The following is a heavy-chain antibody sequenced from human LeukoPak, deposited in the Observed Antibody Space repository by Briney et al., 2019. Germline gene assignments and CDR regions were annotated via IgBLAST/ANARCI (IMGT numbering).Heavy chain of an antibody. Sequence: PGGSLRLSCAASGFTFSSYSMNWVRQAPGKGLEWVSSISSSSSYIYCADSVKGRFTISRDNAKNSLYLQMNSLRAKDTAVYYCAREDSSSWSYDYWGQGTLVTVSS. CDR3: AREDSSSWSYDY. CDR2: ISSSSSYI. J-gene: IGHJ4*02. CDR1: GFTFSSYS. D-gene: IGHD6-13*01. V-gene: IGHV3-21*01.